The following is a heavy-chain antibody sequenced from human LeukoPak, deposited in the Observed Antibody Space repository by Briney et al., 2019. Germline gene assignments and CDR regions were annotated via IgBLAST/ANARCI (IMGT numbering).Heavy chain of an antibody. CDR3: ARENRIGFGELLSYYYMDV. J-gene: IGHJ6*03. D-gene: IGHD3-10*01. CDR1: GGSISSYY. V-gene: IGHV4-59*12. CDR2: IYYSGST. Sequence: PSETLSLTCTVSGGSISSYYWSWIRQPPGKGLEWIGYIYYSGSTNYNPSLKSRVTISVDTSKNQFSLKLSSVTAADTAVYYCARENRIGFGELLSYYYMDVWGKGTTVTVSS.